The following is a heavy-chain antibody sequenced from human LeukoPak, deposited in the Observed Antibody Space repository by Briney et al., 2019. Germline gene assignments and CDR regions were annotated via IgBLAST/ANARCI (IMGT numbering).Heavy chain of an antibody. J-gene: IGHJ6*02. D-gene: IGHD6-19*01. CDR1: GYSFTSYW. CDR2: IYPGDSDT. V-gene: IGHV5-51*01. Sequence: GESLKISCEGSGYSFTSYWIGWVRQMPGKGLEWMGIIYPGDSDTRYSPSFQGQVTISADKSISTAYLQWSSLKASDTAMYYCARLVGAVAGTRPYYYYGMDVWGQGTTVTVSS. CDR3: ARLVGAVAGTRPYYYYGMDV.